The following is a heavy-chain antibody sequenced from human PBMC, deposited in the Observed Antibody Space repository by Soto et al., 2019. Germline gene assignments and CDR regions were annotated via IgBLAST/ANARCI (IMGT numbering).Heavy chain of an antibody. V-gene: IGHV3-64*01. CDR1: GFSFSSNA. CDR2: ISSNGGIT. J-gene: IGHJ5*02. D-gene: IGHD3-9*01. CDR3: ASRYYDILTGYQIS. Sequence: GGSLRLSCAASGFSFSSNAMHWVRQAPGKGLEHVSAISSNGGITYYANSVKGRFTISRDNSKNTLYLQMGSLRPEDMAVYYCASRYYDILTGYQISWCKGTLVTVSS.